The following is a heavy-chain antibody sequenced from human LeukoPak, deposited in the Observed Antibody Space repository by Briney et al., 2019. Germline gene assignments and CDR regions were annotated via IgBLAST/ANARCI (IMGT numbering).Heavy chain of an antibody. CDR1: GGSFSGYY. V-gene: IGHV4-34*01. CDR3: ARVLGYCSGGSCTDAFDI. CDR2: INHSGST. Sequence: SETLSLTWAVHGGSFSGYYWSWIRQPPGKGLEWIGEINHSGSTNYNPSLKSRVTISVDTSKNQFSLKLSSVTAADTSVYYCARVLGYCSGGSCTDAFDIWGQGTMVTVSS. D-gene: IGHD2-15*01. J-gene: IGHJ3*02.